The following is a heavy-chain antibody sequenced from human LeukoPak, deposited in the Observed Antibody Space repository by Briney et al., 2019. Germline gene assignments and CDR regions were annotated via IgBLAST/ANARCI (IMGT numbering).Heavy chain of an antibody. CDR3: ARKHCGGGDCYFFD. CDR2: ISGSGGNT. Sequence: PGGSLRLSCAASGITFRNNAMSWVRQAPGKGLEWVSAISGSGGNTYYADSVKGRFTISRDNSKNTLYLQMNSLRAEDTAVYYCARKHCGGGDCYFFDWGQGTLVTVSS. D-gene: IGHD2-21*02. CDR1: GITFRNNA. V-gene: IGHV3-23*01. J-gene: IGHJ4*02.